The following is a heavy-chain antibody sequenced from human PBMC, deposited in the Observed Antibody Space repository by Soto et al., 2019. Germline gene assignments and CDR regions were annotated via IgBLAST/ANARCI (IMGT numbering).Heavy chain of an antibody. CDR1: GFTFGDYA. CDR3: TRGGSSSGVAAAGGITGTTLFDY. J-gene: IGHJ4*02. Sequence: GGSLRLSCTASGFTFGDYAMSWFRQAPGKGLEWVGFIRSNAYGGTTEYAASVKGRFTISRDDSKSIAYLQMNSLKTEDTAVYYWTRGGSSSGVAAAGGITGTTLFDYWGQGTLVTVSS. CDR2: IRSNAYGGTT. V-gene: IGHV3-49*03. D-gene: IGHD1-20*01.